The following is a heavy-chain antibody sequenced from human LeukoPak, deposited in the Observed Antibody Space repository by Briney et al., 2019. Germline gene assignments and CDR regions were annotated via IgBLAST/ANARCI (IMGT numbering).Heavy chain of an antibody. J-gene: IGHJ4*02. CDR3: GTLLSNGPFDY. Sequence: ASVKVSCKASGYTFTGFYMHWVRQAPGQGLEWMGYIYPNSGATKYAQKFQGRVTLARDTSISTAYMELSGLRSDDTAVYYCGTLLSNGPFDYWGQGSLVTVSS. CDR1: GYTFTGFY. CDR2: IYPNSGAT. V-gene: IGHV1-2*02.